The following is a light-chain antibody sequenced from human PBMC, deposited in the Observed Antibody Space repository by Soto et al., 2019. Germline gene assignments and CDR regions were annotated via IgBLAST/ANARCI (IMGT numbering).Light chain of an antibody. CDR1: QSVYTY. CDR3: QQRSNWPPVT. V-gene: IGKV3-11*01. J-gene: IGKJ1*01. CDR2: DAS. Sequence: EVVLTQSPATVSLSPGERATLSCRASQSVYTYLAWYQQKPGQAPRLLIFDASKRATGLPARFSGTGSGTDFPLTISSLEPEDVAVYYCQQRSNWPPVTFGQGTKVEIK.